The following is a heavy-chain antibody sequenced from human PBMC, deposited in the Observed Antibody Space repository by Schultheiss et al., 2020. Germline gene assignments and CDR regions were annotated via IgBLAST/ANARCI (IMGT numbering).Heavy chain of an antibody. V-gene: IGHV3-9*01. CDR3: AKEQDIDFDY. Sequence: GGSLRLSCAASGFTFDDHAMHWVRQAPGKGLEWVSGISWNSGSIGYADSVKGRFTISRDNAKNSLYLQMNSLRADDTAVYYCAKEQDIDFDYWGRGTLVTVSS. J-gene: IGHJ4*02. D-gene: IGHD2-15*01. CDR1: GFTFDDHA. CDR2: ISWNSGSI.